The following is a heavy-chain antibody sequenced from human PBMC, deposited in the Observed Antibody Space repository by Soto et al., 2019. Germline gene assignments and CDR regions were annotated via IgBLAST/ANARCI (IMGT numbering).Heavy chain of an antibody. J-gene: IGHJ6*02. D-gene: IGHD1-26*01. V-gene: IGHV3-7*05. Sequence: VQLVESGGGLVQPGGSLRLSCAASGFTFRNYWMSWVRQAPGKGLEWVGNLNQAGSENYYYEDSVKGRFTISRDSAKNSLYLPMTSPRAEYPSVYYCARDTGNGYYGHDTWGMDVWGQGTAVTVSS. CDR3: ARDTGNGYYGHDTWGMDV. CDR2: LNQAGSENY. CDR1: GFTFRNYW.